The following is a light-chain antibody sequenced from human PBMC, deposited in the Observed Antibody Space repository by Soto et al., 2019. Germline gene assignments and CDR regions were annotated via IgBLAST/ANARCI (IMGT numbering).Light chain of an antibody. J-gene: IGKJ4*01. Sequence: EIVLTQSPATLSLSPGERATLSCRASQSVSVYLAWYQQKPGQAPRLLIYGASIRATGIPARFSGSGSGTDFTLTISRLEPEDFAVYYCQVSSNWLFGGGTKVEIK. CDR2: GAS. CDR1: QSVSVY. V-gene: IGKV3-11*01. CDR3: QVSSNWL.